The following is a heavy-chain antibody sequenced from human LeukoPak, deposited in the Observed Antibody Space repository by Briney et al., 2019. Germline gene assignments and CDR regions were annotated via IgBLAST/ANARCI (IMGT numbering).Heavy chain of an antibody. V-gene: IGHV3-74*01. CDR1: GFTFINYW. CDR2: IKYDGNTT. CDR3: ASGRYTVTP. Sequence: GGSLRLSCAASGFTFINYWMHRVRQAPGKGLVWVSLIKYDGNTTHYADSVKGRFTISRDNAKKMLYLQMNSLRAEDTAVYYCASGRYTVTPGGQGTLVIVSS. J-gene: IGHJ4*02. D-gene: IGHD3-16*02.